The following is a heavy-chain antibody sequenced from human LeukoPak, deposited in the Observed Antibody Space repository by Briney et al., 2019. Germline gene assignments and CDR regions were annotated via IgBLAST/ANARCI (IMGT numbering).Heavy chain of an antibody. CDR3: ARDPDTAMFPYY. V-gene: IGHV3-33*01. CDR2: IWYDGSNK. D-gene: IGHD5-18*01. Sequence: GGSLRLSCAASGFTFSSYRMHWVRQAPGKGLEWVADIWYDGSNKYYADSVKGRFTISRDNSKNTLYLQMNSLRAEDTAVYYCARDPDTAMFPYYLGQGTLVTVSS. J-gene: IGHJ4*02. CDR1: GFTFSSYR.